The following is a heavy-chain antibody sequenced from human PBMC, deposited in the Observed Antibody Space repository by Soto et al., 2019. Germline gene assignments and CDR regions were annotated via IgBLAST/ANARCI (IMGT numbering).Heavy chain of an antibody. D-gene: IGHD1-20*01. CDR2: VNPNSGNT. Sequence: QVQLVQSGAEGKKPGASVKVSCKASGYTFTSYDINWVRQATGQGLEWMGRVNPNSGNTGYAQKFQGRVTMTRHPSISTAYMELSSLVSEDPAVYYCARGVYSWNPGNWRQGTLVTVSS. CDR1: GYTFTSYD. CDR3: ARGVYSWNPGN. J-gene: IGHJ4*02. V-gene: IGHV1-8*01.